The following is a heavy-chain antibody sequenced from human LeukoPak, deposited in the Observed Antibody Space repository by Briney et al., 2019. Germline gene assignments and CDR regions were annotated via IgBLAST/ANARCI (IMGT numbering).Heavy chain of an antibody. D-gene: IGHD6-13*01. V-gene: IGHV3-30*02. CDR3: AKAPRGSSSWYSDY. J-gene: IGHJ4*02. Sequence: GGSLRLSCAASGFTFSSYGMHWVRQAPGKGLEWVAFIRYDGSNKYYADSVKDRFTISRDNSKNTLYLQMNSLRAEDTAVYYCAKAPRGSSSWYSDYWGQGTLVTVSS. CDR2: IRYDGSNK. CDR1: GFTFSSYG.